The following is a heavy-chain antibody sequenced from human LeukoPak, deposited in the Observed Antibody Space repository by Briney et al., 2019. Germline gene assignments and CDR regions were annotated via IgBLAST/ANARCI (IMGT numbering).Heavy chain of an antibody. V-gene: IGHV3-33*06. Sequence: GGSLRLSCAASGFTFSSYGMHWVRQAPGKGLEWVAVIWYDGSNKYYADSVKGRFTISRDNSKNTLYLQMNSLRAEDTAVYYCANIVVVPAAYLNWYFDLWGRGTLVTVSS. CDR2: IWYDGSNK. CDR3: ANIVVVPAAYLNWYFDL. J-gene: IGHJ2*01. CDR1: GFTFSSYG. D-gene: IGHD2-2*01.